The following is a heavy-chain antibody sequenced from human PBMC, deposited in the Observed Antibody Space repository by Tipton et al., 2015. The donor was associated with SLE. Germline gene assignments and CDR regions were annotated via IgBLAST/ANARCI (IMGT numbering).Heavy chain of an antibody. CDR1: GASITSGGFF. V-gene: IGHV4-31*03. CDR2: VSYSGST. D-gene: IGHD3-16*01. Sequence: TLSLTCTVSGASITSGGFFWSWIRQHPGKGLEWIGYVSYSGSTSYSPSLKSRVTMSVDKSKNHFSLKLTSVTAADTAVYCCARAPGGTFDIWGQGTIVTVSS. J-gene: IGHJ3*02. CDR3: ARAPGGTFDI.